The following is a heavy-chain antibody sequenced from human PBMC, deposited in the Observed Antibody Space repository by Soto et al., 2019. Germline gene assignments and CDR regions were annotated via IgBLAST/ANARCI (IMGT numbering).Heavy chain of an antibody. CDR3: ARSRNSAVADSFDF. D-gene: IGHD3-10*01. Sequence: GGSLRLSCAGSGFTFSRYAIHWVRQAPGKGLEWVAVISRDGKNKYYVDSVKGRFTVSRDDSQNTLYLHMNSPRREDTAVYYCARSRNSAVADSFDFWGQGTLVTVSS. V-gene: IGHV3-30*04. J-gene: IGHJ4*02. CDR2: ISRDGKNK. CDR1: GFTFSRYA.